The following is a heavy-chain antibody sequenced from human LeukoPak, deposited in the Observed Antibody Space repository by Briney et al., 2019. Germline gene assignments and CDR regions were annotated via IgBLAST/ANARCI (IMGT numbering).Heavy chain of an antibody. CDR1: GSTFSSYA. CDR3: ANSYSYGYRYYFDY. V-gene: IGHV3-23*01. CDR2: ISGSGGST. D-gene: IGHD5-18*01. J-gene: IGHJ4*02. Sequence: GGSLRLSCAASGSTFSSYAMSWVRQAPGKGLEWVSAISGSGGSTYYADSVKGRFTISRDNSKNTLYLQMNSLRAEDTAVYYCANSYSYGYRYYFDYWGQGTLVTVSS.